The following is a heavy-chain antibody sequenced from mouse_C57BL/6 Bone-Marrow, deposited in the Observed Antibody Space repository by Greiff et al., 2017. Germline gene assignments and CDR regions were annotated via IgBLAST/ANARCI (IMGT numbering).Heavy chain of an antibody. CDR3: ARWGGSSYVVY. V-gene: IGHV1-80*01. J-gene: IGHJ2*01. CDR1: GYAFSSYW. D-gene: IGHD1-1*01. CDR2: IYPGDGDT. Sequence: QVQLQQSGAELVKPGASVKISCKASGYAFSSYWMNWVKQRPGKGLEWIGQIYPGDGDTNSNGKFKGKATLTADKSSSTAFMQLSILTSEDSAVYFCARWGGSSYVVYWGQGTTLTVSS.